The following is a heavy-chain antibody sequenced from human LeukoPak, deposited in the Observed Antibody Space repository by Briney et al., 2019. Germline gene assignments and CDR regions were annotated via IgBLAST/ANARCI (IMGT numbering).Heavy chain of an antibody. CDR3: TRRCNSGSCSGPLDY. J-gene: IGHJ4*02. CDR1: GFTFNSYA. D-gene: IGHD2/OR15-2a*01. CDR2: ISGSGGST. Sequence: PGGSLRLSCAASGFTFNSYAMNWVRQAPGKGLEWVSVISGSGGSTTYADSVKGRFTISRDNSKNTLYLQMNSLRIEDTAVYYCTRRCNSGSCSGPLDYWGQGTLVTVSS. V-gene: IGHV3-23*01.